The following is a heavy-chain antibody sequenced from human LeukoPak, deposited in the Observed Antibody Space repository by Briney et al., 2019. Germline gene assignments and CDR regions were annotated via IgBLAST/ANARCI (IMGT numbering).Heavy chain of an antibody. CDR3: ATNYYDGSGSFF. J-gene: IGHJ4*02. CDR1: GGPTSSNYL. V-gene: IGHV4-39*01. CDR2: INDDGST. Sequence: SETLSLTCTVSGGPTSSNYLWGWIRPPPGKGLEWIVHINDDGSTHYNPSLKTRVTISVDTSRYQFSLRLTSVTAADTAVYYCATNYYDGSGSFFWGQGTLVSVSS. D-gene: IGHD3-22*01.